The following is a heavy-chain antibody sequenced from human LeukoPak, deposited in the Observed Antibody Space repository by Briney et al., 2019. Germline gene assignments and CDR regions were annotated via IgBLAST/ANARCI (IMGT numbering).Heavy chain of an antibody. CDR2: ISAYNGNT. Sequence: ASVKVSCKASGYTFTSYAMNWVRQAPGQGLEWMGWISAYNGNTNYAQKLQGRVTMTTDTSTSTAYMELRSLRSDDTAVYYCAREGPELMTTYYYYGMDVWGQGTTVTVSS. J-gene: IGHJ6*02. D-gene: IGHD4-11*01. CDR1: GYTFTSYA. V-gene: IGHV1-18*01. CDR3: AREGPELMTTYYYYGMDV.